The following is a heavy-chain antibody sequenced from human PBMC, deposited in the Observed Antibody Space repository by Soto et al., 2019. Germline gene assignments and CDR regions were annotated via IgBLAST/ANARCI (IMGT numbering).Heavy chain of an antibody. CDR1: SGSISSSNW. V-gene: IGHV4-4*02. CDR2: MYHSGST. J-gene: IGHJ4*02. D-gene: IGHD2-8*02. Sequence: QVQLQESGPGLVKPSGTLSLTCAVSSGSISSSNWWSWVRQPPGKGLEWIGEMYHSGSTNYNPSLKSRVTISVDKSKTQFSLKLSSVTAADTAVYYCARAGSMRDDLVFDYWGQGTLVTVSS. CDR3: ARAGSMRDDLVFDY.